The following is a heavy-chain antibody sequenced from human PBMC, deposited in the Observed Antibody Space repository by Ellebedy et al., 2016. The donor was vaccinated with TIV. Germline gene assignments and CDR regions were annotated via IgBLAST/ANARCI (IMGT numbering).Heavy chain of an antibody. V-gene: IGHV1-18*01. J-gene: IGHJ6*02. CDR1: GYTFTSYG. CDR2: ISAYNGNT. D-gene: IGHD3-9*01. Sequence: AASVKVSCKASGYTFTSYGIIWVRQAPGQGLEWMGWISAYNGNTNYAQKLQGRVTMTTDTSTSTAYMELRSLRSDDTAVYYCARLRYFDWSTTYGMDVWGQGTTVTVSS. CDR3: ARLRYFDWSTTYGMDV.